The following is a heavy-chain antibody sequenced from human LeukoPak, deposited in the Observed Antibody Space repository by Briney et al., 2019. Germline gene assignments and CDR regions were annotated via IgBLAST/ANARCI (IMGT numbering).Heavy chain of an antibody. CDR1: GFTFNSYA. V-gene: IGHV3-23*01. Sequence: GGSLRLSCAACGFTFNSYAMIWVRQAPGKGLEWVSGISGSGDNTYYADSVKGRFTISRDNSKNTLYLQMNSLRADDTAVYYCAKGGLVHRFDPWGQGTLVTVSS. CDR2: ISGSGDNT. J-gene: IGHJ5*02. CDR3: AKGGLVHRFDP.